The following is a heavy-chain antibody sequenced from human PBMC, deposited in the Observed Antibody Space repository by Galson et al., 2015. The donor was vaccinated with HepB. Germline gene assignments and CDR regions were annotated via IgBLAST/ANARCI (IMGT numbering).Heavy chain of an antibody. Sequence: SLRLSCAASGFTFSSYWMHWVRQAPGKGLVWVSRINSDGSSTTYADSVKGRFTISRDNAKNTLYLQMKSLRPEDTAVYYCVRDRGVYSYGYSYGMDVWGQGNPGHRLL. V-gene: IGHV3-74*01. CDR3: VRDRGVYSYGYSYGMDV. CDR1: GFTFSSYW. CDR2: INSDGSST. J-gene: IGHJ6*02. D-gene: IGHD5-18*01.